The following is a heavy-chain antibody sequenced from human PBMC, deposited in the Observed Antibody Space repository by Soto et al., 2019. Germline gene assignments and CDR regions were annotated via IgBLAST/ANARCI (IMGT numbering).Heavy chain of an antibody. Sequence: QVQLQESGPGLVKPSETLSLTCTVSGGSVSSGSYYWSWIRQPPGKGLEWIGYIYYSGSTNYNPSLKSRVTISVDTSKNQFSLKLSSVTAADTAVYYCARGTLAAAKDYWGQGTLVTVSS. CDR3: ARGTLAAAKDY. V-gene: IGHV4-61*01. CDR1: GGSVSSGSYY. D-gene: IGHD6-13*01. J-gene: IGHJ4*02. CDR2: IYYSGST.